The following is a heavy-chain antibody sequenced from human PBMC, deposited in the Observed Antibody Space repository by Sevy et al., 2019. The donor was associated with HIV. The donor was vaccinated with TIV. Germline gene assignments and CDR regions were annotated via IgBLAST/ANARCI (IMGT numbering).Heavy chain of an antibody. CDR1: GFIFTSYT. Sequence: GGSLRLSCSASGFIFTSYTMIWVRQAPGRGLEWVASSSGSGNDMHYADSVKGRFTMSRDNATNLVYLQMNGLRTEDTAVYYCARDHGYCSGESCYSGGYWGQGTQVTVSS. J-gene: IGHJ4*02. D-gene: IGHD2-15*01. V-gene: IGHV3-21*06. CDR3: ARDHGYCSGESCYSGGY. CDR2: SSGSGNDM.